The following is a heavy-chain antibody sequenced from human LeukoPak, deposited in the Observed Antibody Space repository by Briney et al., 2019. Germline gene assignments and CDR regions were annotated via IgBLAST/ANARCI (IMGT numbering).Heavy chain of an antibody. Sequence: ASVKVSCKASGYTFTCYYMHWVRQAPGQGLEWMGWINPNSGGTNYAQKFQGRVTMTRDTSISTAYMELSRLRSDDTAVYYCARDPEQWLVRGRGGSDYWGQGTLVTVSS. CDR1: GYTFTCYY. D-gene: IGHD6-19*01. V-gene: IGHV1-2*02. CDR3: ARDPEQWLVRGRGGSDY. J-gene: IGHJ4*02. CDR2: INPNSGGT.